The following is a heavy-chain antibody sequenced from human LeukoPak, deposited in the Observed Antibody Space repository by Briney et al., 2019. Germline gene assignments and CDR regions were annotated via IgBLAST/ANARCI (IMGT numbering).Heavy chain of an antibody. CDR1: GFTFSSYG. V-gene: IGHV3-30*02. J-gene: IGHJ4*02. CDR2: IRYDGSNK. D-gene: IGHD2-21*02. Sequence: GGSLRLSCAASGFTFSSYGMHWVRQAPGKGLEWVAFIRYDGSNKYYADSVKGRFTISRDNSKNTLYLQMNSLRAEDTAVYYCARLDCGGDCYSSYFDYWGQGTLVTVSS. CDR3: ARLDCGGDCYSSYFDY.